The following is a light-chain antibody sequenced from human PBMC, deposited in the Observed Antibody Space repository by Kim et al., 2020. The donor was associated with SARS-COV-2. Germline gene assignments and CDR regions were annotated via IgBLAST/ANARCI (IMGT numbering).Light chain of an antibody. J-gene: IGLJ2*01. V-gene: IGLV3-1*01. CDR3: QAWDSNIMV. CDR2: QDN. Sequence: VSPGQTASITCSGDKLGDKYACWYQHKPGQSPVLVVFQDNKRPSGIPERFSGSNSGNTATLTISGTQAMDEADYYCQAWDSNIMVFGGGTQLTVL. CDR1: KLGDKY.